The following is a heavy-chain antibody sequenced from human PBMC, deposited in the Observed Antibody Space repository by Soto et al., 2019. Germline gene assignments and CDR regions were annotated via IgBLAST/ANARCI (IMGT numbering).Heavy chain of an antibody. V-gene: IGHV3-30*04. CDR3: AREIERLLGY. CDR1: GFSFSSYA. D-gene: IGHD3-3*01. Sequence: QVSVVESGGGVVQPGRSLRLSCAASGFSFSSYAMHWVRQAPGKGLEWVAVVSYDGRNKYYEDSVKGRFTISRDNSKNTLYLQMNSLRAEDTGVYYCAREIERLLGYWGQGTLVTVSS. CDR2: VSYDGRNK. J-gene: IGHJ4*02.